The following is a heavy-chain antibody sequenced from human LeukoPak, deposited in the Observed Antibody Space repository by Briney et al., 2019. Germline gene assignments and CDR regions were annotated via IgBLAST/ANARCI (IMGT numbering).Heavy chain of an antibody. Sequence: SETLSLTCTVSGGSISSSSYYWGWIRQHPGKGLEWIGYIYYSGSTNYNPSLKSRVTISVDTSKNQFSLKLGSVTAADTAVYYCASAPSWYGGLYYFHYWGQGTLVTVSS. CDR3: ASAPSWYGGLYYFHY. J-gene: IGHJ4*02. D-gene: IGHD6-13*01. CDR1: GGSISSSSYY. V-gene: IGHV4-61*05. CDR2: IYYSGST.